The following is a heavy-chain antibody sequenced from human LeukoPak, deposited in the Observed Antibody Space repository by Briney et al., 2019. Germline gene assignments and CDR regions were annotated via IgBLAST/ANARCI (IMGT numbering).Heavy chain of an antibody. Sequence: GESLKISCEGSGYTFTSYWIAWVRQMPGKGLEWMGIIYPGDSDTRYSPSFQGQVTISADKSISTAYLQWSSLAASDTAMVYCARHHLGTNRDWGQGTLVTVSS. J-gene: IGHJ4*02. D-gene: IGHD1-7*01. CDR3: ARHHLGTNRD. CDR2: IYPGDSDT. CDR1: GYTFTSYW. V-gene: IGHV5-51*01.